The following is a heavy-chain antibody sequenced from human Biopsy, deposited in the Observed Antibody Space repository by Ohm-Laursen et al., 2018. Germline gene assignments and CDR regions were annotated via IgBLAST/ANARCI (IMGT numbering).Heavy chain of an antibody. V-gene: IGHV1-3*02. J-gene: IGHJ6*02. CDR1: GYTFTSYA. CDR3: ARGQRHYYFLTGYSNADAMDV. CDR2: SNAGNGNT. D-gene: IGHD3-9*01. Sequence: GASVKVSCKASGYTFTSYAMHWVRQAPGQRLEWMGWSNAGNGNTKYSQEFQGRVTITRDTSASTAYMELSSLRSEDTAVYYCARGQRHYYFLTGYSNADAMDVWGQGTTVTVSS.